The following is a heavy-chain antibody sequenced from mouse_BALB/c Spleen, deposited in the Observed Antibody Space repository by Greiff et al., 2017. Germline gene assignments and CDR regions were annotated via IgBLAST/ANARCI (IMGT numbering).Heavy chain of an antibody. J-gene: IGHJ4*01. V-gene: IGHV3-8*02. CDR1: GDSITSGY. Sequence: EVKLEESGPSLVKPSQTLSLTCSVTGDSITSGYWNWIRKFPGNKLEYIGYISYSGSTYYYPSLKSRISITRDTSKNQYYLQLNSVTTEDTSTYYCARSADYDEGCYAMDYWGQGTSVTVSS. CDR3: ARSADYDEGCYAMDY. D-gene: IGHD2-4*01. CDR2: ISYSGST.